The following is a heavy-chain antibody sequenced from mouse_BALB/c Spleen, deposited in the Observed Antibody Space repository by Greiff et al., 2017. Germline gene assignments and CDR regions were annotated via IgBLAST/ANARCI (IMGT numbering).Heavy chain of an antibody. CDR2: IDPANGNT. Sequence: VQLQQSGAELVKPGASVKLSCTASGFNIKDTYMHWVKQRPEQGLEWIGRIDPANGNTKYDPKFQGKATITADTSSNTAYLQLSSLTSEDTAVYYCACYYYGSSYWFAYWGQGTLVTVSA. CDR1: GFNIKDTY. D-gene: IGHD1-1*01. J-gene: IGHJ3*01. V-gene: IGHV14-3*02. CDR3: ACYYYGSSYWFAY.